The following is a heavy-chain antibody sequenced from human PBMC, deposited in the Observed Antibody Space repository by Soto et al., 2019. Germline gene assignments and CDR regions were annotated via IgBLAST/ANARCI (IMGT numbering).Heavy chain of an antibody. CDR2: IIPIFGTA. Sequence: QVQLVQSGAEVKKPASSVKVSCKASGGTFSSYAISWVRQAPGQGLEWMGGIIPIFGTANYAQKFQGRVTITADESTSTAYMELSSLRSEDTAVYYCARERCSSTSCYTGYYYYGMDVWGQGTTVTVSS. V-gene: IGHV1-69*01. CDR1: GGTFSSYA. CDR3: ARERCSSTSCYTGYYYYGMDV. J-gene: IGHJ6*02. D-gene: IGHD2-2*02.